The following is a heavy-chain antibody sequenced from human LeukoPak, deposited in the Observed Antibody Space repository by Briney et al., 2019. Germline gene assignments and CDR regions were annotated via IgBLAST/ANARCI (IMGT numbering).Heavy chain of an antibody. V-gene: IGHV3-23*01. Sequence: SCKASGGTFSSYAMSWVRQAPGKGLEWVSAISGSGGSTYYADSVKGRFTISRDNSKDTLYLQMSSLRAEDTAVYYCAKDAWEQWTFDYWGQGTLVTVSS. J-gene: IGHJ4*02. CDR3: AKDAWEQWTFDY. CDR2: ISGSGGST. CDR1: GGTFSSYA. D-gene: IGHD1-26*01.